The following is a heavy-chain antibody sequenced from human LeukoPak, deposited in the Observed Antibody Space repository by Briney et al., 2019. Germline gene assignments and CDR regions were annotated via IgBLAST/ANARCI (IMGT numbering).Heavy chain of an antibody. J-gene: IGHJ4*02. Sequence: GGSLRLSCAASGFTFSSYAMHWVRQAPGKGLEWVAVIWYDGSNKQYADSAKGRFTISRDNSKNTLYLEMNSLRAEDTAVYYCARSYDRSGYYFRMVEYWGQGTLVTVSS. V-gene: IGHV3-33*08. CDR2: IWYDGSNK. D-gene: IGHD3-22*01. CDR1: GFTFSSYA. CDR3: ARSYDRSGYYFRMVEY.